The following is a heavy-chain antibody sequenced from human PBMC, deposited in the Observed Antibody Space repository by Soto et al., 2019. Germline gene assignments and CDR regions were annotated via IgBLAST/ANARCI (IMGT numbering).Heavy chain of an antibody. CDR3: ARARSGWYLDY. CDR2: IYYSGST. CDR1: GGSISSYY. V-gene: IGHV4-59*01. D-gene: IGHD6-19*01. Sequence: SETLSLTCTVSGGSISSYYWSWIRQPPGKGLGWIGYIYYSGSTNYNPSLKSRVTISVDTSKNQFSLKLSSVTAADTAVYYCARARSGWYLDYWGQGTLVTVSS. J-gene: IGHJ4*02.